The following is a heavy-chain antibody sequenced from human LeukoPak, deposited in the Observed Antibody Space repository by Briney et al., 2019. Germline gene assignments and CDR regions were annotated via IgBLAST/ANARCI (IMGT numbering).Heavy chain of an antibody. V-gene: IGHV1-18*01. CDR1: GYTFTSYG. J-gene: IGHJ2*01. D-gene: IGHD5-18*01. CDR3: ARTHTAMVTGENWYFDL. CDR2: ISAYNGNT. Sequence: GASVKVSCKASGYTFTSYGINWVRQAPGQGLEWMGWISAYNGNTNYAQKLQGRVTMTTDTSTSTAYMELRSLRSDDTAVYYCARTHTAMVTGENWYFDLWGRGTLVTVSS.